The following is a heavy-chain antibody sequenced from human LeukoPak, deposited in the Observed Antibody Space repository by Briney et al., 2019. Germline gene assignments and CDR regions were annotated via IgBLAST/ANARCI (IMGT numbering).Heavy chain of an antibody. CDR1: GFTFSSYG. D-gene: IGHD6-13*01. J-gene: IGHJ4*02. CDR3: AKEGYSSSWYYFDY. CDR2: TRYDGSNK. Sequence: GGSLRLSCAASGFTFSSYGMHWVRQAPGKGLEWVAFTRYDGSNKYYADSVKGRFTISRDNSKNTLYLQMNSLRAEDTAVYYCAKEGYSSSWYYFDYWGQGTLVTVSS. V-gene: IGHV3-30*02.